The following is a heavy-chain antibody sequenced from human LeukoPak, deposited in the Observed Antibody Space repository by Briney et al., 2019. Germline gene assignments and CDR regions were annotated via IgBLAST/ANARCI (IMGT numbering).Heavy chain of an antibody. V-gene: IGHV3-23*01. J-gene: IGHJ3*02. CDR1: GFIFSNYA. Sequence: PGGSLRLSCAASGFIFSNYAMSCVPQARGRGLEWVSTISAGGGDTDYADSVKGRFTISRDNSKNTLHLQMNSLRAEDTAVYYCAKGNQRAYDAFDIWGQGTMVTVSS. D-gene: IGHD1-14*01. CDR2: ISAGGGDT. CDR3: AKGNQRAYDAFDI.